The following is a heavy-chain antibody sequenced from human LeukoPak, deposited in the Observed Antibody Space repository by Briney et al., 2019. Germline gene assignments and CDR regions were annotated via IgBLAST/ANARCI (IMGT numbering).Heavy chain of an antibody. CDR3: ARVKAVAGYYFDY. J-gene: IGHJ4*02. CDR2: IYYSGST. CDR1: SGSISTSNYY. Sequence: SETLSLTRTVSSGSISTSNYYWGWVRQPPGKALEWIGNIYYSGSTNYNPSLKSRVTISVDTSKNQFSLKLSSVTAADTAVYYCARVKAVAGYYFDYWGQGTLVTVSS. D-gene: IGHD6-19*01. V-gene: IGHV4-61*05.